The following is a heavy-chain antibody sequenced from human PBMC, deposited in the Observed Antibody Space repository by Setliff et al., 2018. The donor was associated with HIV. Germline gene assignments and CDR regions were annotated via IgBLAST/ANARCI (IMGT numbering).Heavy chain of an antibody. Sequence: PGESLKISCAAFGFTFSSYGMSWVRQAPGKGLEWLGRIKKSSDGGKTDDASPVKGRFTISRDDSKNTLYLQMNSLKTEDTGVYYCMDFAIAGAWDYWGQGTLVTVSS. D-gene: IGHD6-13*01. CDR2: IKKSSDGGKT. V-gene: IGHV3-15*01. J-gene: IGHJ4*02. CDR1: GFTFSSYG. CDR3: MDFAIAGAWDY.